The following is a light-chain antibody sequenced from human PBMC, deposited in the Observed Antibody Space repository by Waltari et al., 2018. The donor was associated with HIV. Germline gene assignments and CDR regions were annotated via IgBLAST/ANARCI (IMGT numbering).Light chain of an antibody. Sequence: QSVLTQPPSASGAPGQRVTIPCSGSNSNIGLYNVNWYQQLPGTAPTLPIYSSDQRPSGVPARFSGSKSGTSASLAITGLQSEDEADYYCAAWDDSVDGPWVFGGGTRLTVL. CDR2: SSD. CDR3: AAWDDSVDGPWV. CDR1: NSNIGLYN. J-gene: IGLJ3*02. V-gene: IGLV1-44*01.